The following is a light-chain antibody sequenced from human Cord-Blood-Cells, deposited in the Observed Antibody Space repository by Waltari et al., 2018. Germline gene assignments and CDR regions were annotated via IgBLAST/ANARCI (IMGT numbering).Light chain of an antibody. CDR2: RNK. Sequence: QSVLTQPPSASGPPGQRVTISCSGRSSNIGSNIVNWSQQLPGTAPKLLIYRNKQRPSGVPDRFSGSKSGTSASLAISGLQAEDEADYYCAAWDDSLNGYVFGTGTKVTVL. CDR3: AAWDDSLNGYV. V-gene: IGLV1-44*01. CDR1: SSNIGSNI. J-gene: IGLJ1*01.